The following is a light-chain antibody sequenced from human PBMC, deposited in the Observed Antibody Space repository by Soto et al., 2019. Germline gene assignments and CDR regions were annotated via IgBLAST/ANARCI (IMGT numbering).Light chain of an antibody. CDR3: NSHTSSNTRV. CDR2: EVS. CDR1: ISDVGGYNH. Sequence: QSVLTQPASVSWSPGQSITSSCTGTISDVGGYNHVSWYQHHPGKAPKLMIYEVSNRPSGVSNRFSGSKSGNTASLTISGLQADDEADYYCNSHTSSNTRVFGTGTKVTVL. V-gene: IGLV2-14*01. J-gene: IGLJ1*01.